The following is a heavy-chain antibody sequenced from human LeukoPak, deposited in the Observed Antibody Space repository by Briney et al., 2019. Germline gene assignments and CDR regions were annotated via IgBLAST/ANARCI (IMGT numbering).Heavy chain of an antibody. CDR1: GGSFSGYY. CDR2: IKYSGST. D-gene: IGHD3-9*01. V-gene: IGHV4-34*01. J-gene: IGHJ3*02. Sequence: SETLSLTCAIYGGSFSGYYWSWIRQPPGKGLEWIGEIKYSGSTNYNPSLKSRVTISVDTSKNQFSLKLSSVTAADTAVYYCARGSDYDIMTGHAFDIWGQGTMVTVSS. CDR3: ARGSDYDIMTGHAFDI.